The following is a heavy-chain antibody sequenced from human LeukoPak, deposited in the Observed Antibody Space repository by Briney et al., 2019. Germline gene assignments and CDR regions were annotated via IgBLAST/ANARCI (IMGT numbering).Heavy chain of an antibody. CDR3: ARLDSSGWFGGSYFDY. J-gene: IGHJ4*02. Sequence: GESLKISCKGSGYSFTSYWIGWVRQMPGKGQEWMGIIYPGDSDTRYSPSFQGQVTISADKSISTAYLQWSSLKASDTAMYYCARLDSSGWFGGSYFDYWGQGTLVTVSS. V-gene: IGHV5-51*01. CDR2: IYPGDSDT. D-gene: IGHD6-19*01. CDR1: GYSFTSYW.